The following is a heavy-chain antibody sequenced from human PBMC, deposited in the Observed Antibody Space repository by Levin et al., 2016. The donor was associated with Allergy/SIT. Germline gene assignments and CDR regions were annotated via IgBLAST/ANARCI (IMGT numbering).Heavy chain of an antibody. CDR1: GFTFRSCW. Sequence: GESLKISCAASGFTFRSCWMTWVRQAPGKGLEWVSSISGTGFRTDYADSVKGRFTISGDESKNTLYLEMNSLRDEDTAVYYCARDPVDSWAGMDVWGQGTTVTVSS. J-gene: IGHJ6*02. V-gene: IGHV3-23*01. CDR3: ARDPVDSWAGMDV. D-gene: IGHD3-9*01. CDR2: ISGTGFRT.